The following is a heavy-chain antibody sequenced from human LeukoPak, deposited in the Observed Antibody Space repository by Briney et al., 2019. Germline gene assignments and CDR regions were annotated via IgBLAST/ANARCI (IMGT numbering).Heavy chain of an antibody. J-gene: IGHJ4*02. V-gene: IGHV1-69*04. CDR2: IIPILGIA. Sequence: SVKVSCKASGGTFSSYAISWVRQAPGQGLEWMGRIIPILGIANYAQKFQGRVTITADKSTSTAYMELSSLRSEDTAVYYCATDASGDYLNYWGQGTLVTVSS. D-gene: IGHD4-17*01. CDR3: ATDASGDYLNY. CDR1: GGTFSSYA.